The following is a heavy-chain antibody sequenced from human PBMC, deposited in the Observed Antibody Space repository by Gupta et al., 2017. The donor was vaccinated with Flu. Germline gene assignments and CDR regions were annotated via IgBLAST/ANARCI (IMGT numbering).Heavy chain of an antibody. Sequence: SCCMSWVRQAPGKGLEWAANIKQDGKEKYYVDSVRGRFTISRDNAKNSLYLQMNNLRAEDTAVYYCARDPYYSNGYGAFDIWGQGTMVTVSS. CDR3: ARDPYYSNGYGAFDI. CDR1: SCC. V-gene: IGHV3-7*01. D-gene: IGHD3-22*01. J-gene: IGHJ3*02. CDR2: IKQDGKEK.